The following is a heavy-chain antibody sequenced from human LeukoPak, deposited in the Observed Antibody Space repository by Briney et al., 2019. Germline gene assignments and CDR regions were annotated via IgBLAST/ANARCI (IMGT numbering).Heavy chain of an antibody. CDR1: GFTFNNAW. J-gene: IGHJ6*03. CDR3: TSLYCSSTSCYPGYYYYMDV. CDR2: IRSKANSYAT. Sequence: PGGSLRLSCAASGFTFNNAWMSWVRQASGKGLEWVGRIRSKANSYATAYAASVKGRFTISRDDSKNTAYLQMNSLKTEDTAVYYCTSLYCSSTSCYPGYYYYMDVWGKGTTVTVSS. D-gene: IGHD2-2*01. V-gene: IGHV3-73*01.